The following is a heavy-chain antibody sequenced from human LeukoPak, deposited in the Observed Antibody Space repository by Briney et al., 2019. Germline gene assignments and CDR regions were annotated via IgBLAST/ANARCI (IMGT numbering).Heavy chain of an antibody. CDR2: ISYDGSNK. CDR1: GFTFSSYA. CDR3: ARDPHYYGSGSSDY. J-gene: IGHJ4*02. Sequence: PGGSLRLSCAASGFTFSSYAMHWVRQAPGKGLEWVAVISYDGSNKYYADSVKGRFTISRDNSKNTLYLQMNSLRPEDTAVYYCARDPHYYGSGSSDYWGQGTLVTVSS. D-gene: IGHD3-10*01. V-gene: IGHV3-30*04.